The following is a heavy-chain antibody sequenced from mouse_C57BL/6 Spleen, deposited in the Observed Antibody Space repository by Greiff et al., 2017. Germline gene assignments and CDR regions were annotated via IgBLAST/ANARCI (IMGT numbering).Heavy chain of an antibody. CDR2: IDPETGGT. J-gene: IGHJ2*01. CDR1: GYTFTDYE. Sequence: VQRVESGAELVRPGASVTLSCKASGYTFTDYEMHWVKQTPVHGLEWIGAIDPETGGTAYNQKFKGKAILTADKSSSTAYMELRSLTSEDSAVYYCTRGGSLRGGYWGQGTTLTVSS. D-gene: IGHD1-1*01. V-gene: IGHV1-15*01. CDR3: TRGGSLRGGY.